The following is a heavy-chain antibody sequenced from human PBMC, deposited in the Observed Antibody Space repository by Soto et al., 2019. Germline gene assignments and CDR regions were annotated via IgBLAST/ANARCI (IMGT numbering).Heavy chain of an antibody. CDR1: GGTFSSYA. CDR2: IIPIFGTA. Sequence: VSCKASGGTFSSYALSWVRQAPGQGLEWMGGIIPIFGTANYAQRFQGRVTITADESTSTAYMELSSLRSEDTAVYYCASLSSGYYSDYWGQGTLVTVSS. J-gene: IGHJ4*02. CDR3: ASLSSGYYSDY. V-gene: IGHV1-69*01. D-gene: IGHD3-22*01.